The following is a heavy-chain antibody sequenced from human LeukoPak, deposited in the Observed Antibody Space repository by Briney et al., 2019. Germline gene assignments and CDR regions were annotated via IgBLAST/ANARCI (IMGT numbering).Heavy chain of an antibody. CDR2: IYNSVST. Sequence: SETLSLTCTVSGGSISGSSWSWIRLPPGKGLEWLGYIYNSVSTHYNPSLEGRVTISVATSKNLFSLKLVSVTAADTAVYYCARQSDSSGYYSFDYWGQGTLVNVSS. D-gene: IGHD3-22*01. J-gene: IGHJ4*02. CDR1: GGSISGSS. CDR3: ARQSDSSGYYSFDY. V-gene: IGHV4-59*08.